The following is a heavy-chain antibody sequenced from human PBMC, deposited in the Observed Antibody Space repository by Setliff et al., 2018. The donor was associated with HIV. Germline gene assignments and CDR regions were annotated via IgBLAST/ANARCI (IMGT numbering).Heavy chain of an antibody. Sequence: ASVKVSCKASGYTFTSYGISWVRQAPGQGREWMGWNSAYNGNTSYAQKLQGRVTMTTDTSTSTLYMDLMSLRSDDTSVYYCARDRGLARPRGTFDYWGQGTLVTVSS. CDR2: NSAYNGNT. CDR1: GYTFTSYG. J-gene: IGHJ4*02. CDR3: ARDRGLARPRGTFDY. V-gene: IGHV1-18*01. D-gene: IGHD1-26*01.